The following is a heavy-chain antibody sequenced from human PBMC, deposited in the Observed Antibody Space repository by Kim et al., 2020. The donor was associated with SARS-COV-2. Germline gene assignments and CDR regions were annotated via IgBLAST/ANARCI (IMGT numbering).Heavy chain of an antibody. J-gene: IGHJ4*02. CDR3: ASDDYGDQRIFDY. Sequence: DTTSRRSRVTISVDTSKNQFSQKLSSVTAADTAVYYCASDDYGDQRIFDYWGQGTLVTVSS. V-gene: IGHV4-39*01. D-gene: IGHD4-17*01.